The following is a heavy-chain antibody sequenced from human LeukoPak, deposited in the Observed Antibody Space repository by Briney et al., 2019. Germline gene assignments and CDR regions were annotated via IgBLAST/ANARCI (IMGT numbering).Heavy chain of an antibody. CDR2: ISAYNGNT. CDR1: GYTFTSYG. Sequence: ASVKVSCKASGYTFTSYGISWVRQAPGQGLEWMGWISAYNGNTNYAQKLQGRVTMTTDTSTSTAYMGPRSLRSDDTAVYYCARDPPYSSSPHGAFDIWGQGTMVTVSS. CDR3: ARDPPYSSSPHGAFDI. J-gene: IGHJ3*02. D-gene: IGHD6-6*01. V-gene: IGHV1-18*01.